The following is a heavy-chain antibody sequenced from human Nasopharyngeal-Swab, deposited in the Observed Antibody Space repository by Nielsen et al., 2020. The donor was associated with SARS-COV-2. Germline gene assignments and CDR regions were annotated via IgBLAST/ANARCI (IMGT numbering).Heavy chain of an antibody. J-gene: IGHJ4*02. CDR1: GFTFSAYW. Sequence: GESLKISCTASGFTFSAYWMYWVRQAPGKGLVWVSRINSDGSNTAYADSVKGRFTISRDNSKNTLYLQMNSLRAEDTAVYYCARDPSGGDLSYFDYWGQGTLVTVSS. V-gene: IGHV3-74*01. CDR3: ARDPSGGDLSYFDY. CDR2: INSDGSNT. D-gene: IGHD2-21*02.